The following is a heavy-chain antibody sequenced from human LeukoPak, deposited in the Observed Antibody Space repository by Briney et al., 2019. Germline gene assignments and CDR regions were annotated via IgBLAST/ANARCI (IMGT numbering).Heavy chain of an antibody. CDR3: ARLKVGTTHPDY. CDR2: IHYSGSS. CDR1: GGSISSYY. V-gene: IGHV4-59*01. J-gene: IGHJ4*02. D-gene: IGHD1-26*01. Sequence: PSETLSLTCAVSGGSISSYYWTWIRQPPGKGLEWIGYIHYSGSSRSHPSLNSRVTMSVDTSKSQFSLKLTSVTAADTAVYYCARLKVGTTHPDYWGQGTLVTVSS.